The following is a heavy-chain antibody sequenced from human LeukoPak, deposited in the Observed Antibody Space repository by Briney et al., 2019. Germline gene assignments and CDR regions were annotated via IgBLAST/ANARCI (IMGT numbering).Heavy chain of an antibody. Sequence: ASVKVSCKASGGSCSTYAISWVRQAPGQGLEWMGGIIPFFGTPSYAQKFHGRVTITADESTNTAYMEVSSLRSEDTALYYCARYKVPPHQDSSMVPGLYYYYGMDVWGLGTTVTVSS. CDR3: ARYKVPPHQDSSMVPGLYYYYGMDV. CDR1: GGSCSTYA. CDR2: IIPFFGTP. V-gene: IGHV1-69*13. J-gene: IGHJ6*02. D-gene: IGHD3-10*01.